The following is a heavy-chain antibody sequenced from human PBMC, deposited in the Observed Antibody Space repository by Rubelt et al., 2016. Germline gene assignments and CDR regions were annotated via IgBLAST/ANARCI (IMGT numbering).Heavy chain of an antibody. V-gene: IGHV3-66*01. J-gene: IGHJ2*01. CDR2: IYTGGST. D-gene: IGHD5-24*01. Sequence: QAPGKGLEWVSVIYTGGSTYYTDSGKDRFTISRDNSKNTLYLQMNSLRAEDTGVYYCARNAEGYDLWGRGTLVTVSS. CDR3: ARNAEGYDL.